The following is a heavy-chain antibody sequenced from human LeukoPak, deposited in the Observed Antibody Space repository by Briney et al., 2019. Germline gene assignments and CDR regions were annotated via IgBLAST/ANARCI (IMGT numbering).Heavy chain of an antibody. Sequence: SETLSLTCTVSDDSISDYYRGWIRQPPGKGLEWIGYFHNSGTSTYNPSLKSRVTISVDTSKNQFSLKLSSVTAADTAVYYCARDLVTRLNQYYDFWRFDPWGQGTLVTVSS. J-gene: IGHJ5*02. CDR2: FHNSGTS. CDR1: DDSISDYY. D-gene: IGHD3-3*01. V-gene: IGHV4-4*08. CDR3: ARDLVTRLNQYYDFWRFDP.